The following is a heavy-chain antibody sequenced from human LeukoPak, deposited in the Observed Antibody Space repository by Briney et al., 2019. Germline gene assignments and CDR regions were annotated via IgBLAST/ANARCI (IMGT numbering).Heavy chain of an antibody. CDR2: ISYDGSNK. J-gene: IGHJ6*02. D-gene: IGHD3-22*01. CDR3: ARDRQWLLLRIISYGMDV. V-gene: IGHV3-30*04. Sequence: PGGSLRLSCAASGFTFSSYAMHWFRQAPGKGLEWVAVISYDGSNKYYADSVKGRFTISRDNSKNTLYLQMNSLRAEDTAVYYCARDRQWLLLRIISYGMDVWGQGTTVTVSS. CDR1: GFTFSSYA.